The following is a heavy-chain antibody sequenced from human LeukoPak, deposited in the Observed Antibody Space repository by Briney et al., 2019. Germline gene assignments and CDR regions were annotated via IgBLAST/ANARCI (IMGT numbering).Heavy chain of an antibody. CDR1: GYSISSGYY. V-gene: IGHV4-38-2*02. D-gene: IGHD3-22*01. CDR3: ARVRSGGRYYDSSGYPNYYFDY. J-gene: IGHJ4*02. Sequence: SETLSLTCTVSGYSISSGYYWGWIRQPPGKGLEWIGSIYHSGSTHYNPSLKSRVTISVDTSKNQFSLKLSSVTAADTAVYYCARVRSGGRYYDSSGYPNYYFDYWGQGTLVTVSS. CDR2: IYHSGST.